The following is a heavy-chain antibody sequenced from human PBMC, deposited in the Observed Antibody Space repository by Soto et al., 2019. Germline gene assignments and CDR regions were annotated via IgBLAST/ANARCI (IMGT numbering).Heavy chain of an antibody. V-gene: IGHV1-69*01. CDR2: IIPIFGTA. J-gene: IGHJ5*02. Sequence: QVQLVQSGAEVKKPGSSVKVSCKASGGTFSSYAISWVRQAPGQGLEWMGGIIPIFGTANYAQKFQGRVTITADESTSTAYMELSGLRSDDTAVYYCARVSLDDFCRGYYKGWFDPWGQGTLVTVSS. D-gene: IGHD3-3*01. CDR1: GGTFSSYA. CDR3: ARVSLDDFCRGYYKGWFDP.